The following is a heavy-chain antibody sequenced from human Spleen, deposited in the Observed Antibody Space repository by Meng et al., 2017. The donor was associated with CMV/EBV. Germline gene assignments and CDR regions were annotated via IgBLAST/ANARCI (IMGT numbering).Heavy chain of an antibody. D-gene: IGHD2-2*01. CDR1: GFTFSSYG. CDR3: ASNKLLGYCSSTSCPSSGNYYYYYGMDV. J-gene: IGHJ6*02. Sequence: GESLKISCAASGFTFSSYGMHWVRQAPGKGLEWVAFIRYDGSNKYYADSVKGRFTISRDNAKNSLYLQMNSLRAEDTAVYYCASNKLLGYCSSTSCPSSGNYYYYYGMDVWGQGTTVTVSS. V-gene: IGHV3-30*02. CDR2: IRYDGSNK.